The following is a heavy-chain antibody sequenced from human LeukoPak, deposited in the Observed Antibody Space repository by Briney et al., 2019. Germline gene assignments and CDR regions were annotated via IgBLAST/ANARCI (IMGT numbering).Heavy chain of an antibody. CDR1: GGSFSGYY. J-gene: IGHJ5*02. CDR2: INHSGST. CDR3: ARGVIVPGIAAAGTCWFDP. D-gene: IGHD6-13*01. Sequence: SETLSLTCAVYGGSFSGYYWSWIRQPPGKGLEWIGEINHSGSTNYNPSLKSRVTMSVDTSKNQFSLKLSSVTAADTAMYYCARGVIVPGIAAAGTCWFDPWGQGTLVTVSS. V-gene: IGHV4-34*01.